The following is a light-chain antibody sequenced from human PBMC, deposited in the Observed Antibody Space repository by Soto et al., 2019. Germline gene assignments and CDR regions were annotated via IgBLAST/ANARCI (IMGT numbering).Light chain of an antibody. Sequence: SYELTQPPSVSVAPGQTARITCGGNSIGSKSVHWYQQKPGQAPVLVVYDDTDRPSGIPERFSGSNSGNTATLTISRVEAGDEADYHCQVWDSTSDPLVFGGGTKLTVL. J-gene: IGLJ2*01. CDR2: DDT. CDR1: SIGSKS. CDR3: QVWDSTSDPLV. V-gene: IGLV3-21*02.